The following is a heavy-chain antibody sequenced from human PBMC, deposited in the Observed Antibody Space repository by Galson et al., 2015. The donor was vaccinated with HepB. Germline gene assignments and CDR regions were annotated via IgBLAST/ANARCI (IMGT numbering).Heavy chain of an antibody. CDR3: ARDKVGVFGVVIMIYLDFDY. D-gene: IGHD3-3*01. CDR2: INPSGGST. J-gene: IGHJ4*02. V-gene: IGHV1-46*01. Sequence: SVKVSCKASGYTFTSYYMHWVRQAPGQGLEWMGIINPSGGSTSYAQKFQGRVTMTRDTSTSTVYMELSSLRSEDTAVYYCARDKVGVFGVVIMIYLDFDYWGQGTLVTVSS. CDR1: GYTFTSYY.